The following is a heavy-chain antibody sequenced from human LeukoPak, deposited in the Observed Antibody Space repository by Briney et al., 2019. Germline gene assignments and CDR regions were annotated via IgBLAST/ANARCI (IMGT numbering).Heavy chain of an antibody. CDR3: ATYFYGEYGSYYFDY. Sequence: SGTLSLTCVVSGAFITNSHWWSWARQPPGKGRKGFGEIYHSGTTNYNPSLQSRVTMSVDKSKNQFSLKLSSVTAADTAVYYCATYFYGEYGSYYFDYWGQGTLVTVSS. CDR1: GAFITNSHW. J-gene: IGHJ4*02. V-gene: IGHV4-4*02. CDR2: IYHSGTT. D-gene: IGHD4-17*01.